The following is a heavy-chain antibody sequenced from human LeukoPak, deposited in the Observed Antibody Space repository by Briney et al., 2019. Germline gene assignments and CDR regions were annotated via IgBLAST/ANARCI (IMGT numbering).Heavy chain of an antibody. Sequence: GGSLRLSCAGSGFTFSDYYMSWIRQAPGKGLEWVSYISSSDSTIKYTDSVKGRFTISRDNAKNSLFLQMHSLRADDTAVYSCARADCSSTSCYELDYWGQGTLVTVSS. CDR1: GFTFSDYY. CDR3: ARADCSSTSCYELDY. D-gene: IGHD2-2*01. V-gene: IGHV3-11*04. CDR2: ISSSDSTI. J-gene: IGHJ4*02.